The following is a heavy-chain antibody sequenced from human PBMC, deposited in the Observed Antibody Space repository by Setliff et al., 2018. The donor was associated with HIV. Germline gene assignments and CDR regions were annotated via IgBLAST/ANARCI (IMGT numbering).Heavy chain of an antibody. V-gene: IGHV4-34*01. CDR2: VHYSGRT. CDR1: GGSLSGYY. J-gene: IGHJ5*02. CDR3: ARHRAQRGSGTYYDDWFDP. D-gene: IGHD3-10*01. Sequence: SETLSLTCAAYGGSLSGYYWSWIRKTPGKGLEWMGEVHYSGRTAYNPSLQSRVAISVDMYRNQFFLRLTSVTAADTSVYYCARHRAQRGSGTYYDDWFDPWGQGTLVTVSS.